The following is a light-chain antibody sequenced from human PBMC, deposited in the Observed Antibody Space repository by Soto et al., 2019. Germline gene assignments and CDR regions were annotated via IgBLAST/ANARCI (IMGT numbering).Light chain of an antibody. J-gene: IGKJ3*01. CDR2: EAS. CDR1: PSVSSY. CDR3: HQRSKWPFT. Sequence: EIVLTQSPATLSLSPGERATLYCRASPSVSSYLAWSQQKHGQAPRLLISEASNRATGLPAWFSGRGSGTYDTLTISVLERDDFAFYCCHQRSKWPFTCGPGTKVDVK. V-gene: IGKV3-11*01.